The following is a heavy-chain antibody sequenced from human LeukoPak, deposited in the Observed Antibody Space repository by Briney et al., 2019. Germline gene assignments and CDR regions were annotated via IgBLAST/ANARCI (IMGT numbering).Heavy chain of an antibody. J-gene: IGHJ6*03. CDR2: IYTSGST. CDR3: ARGYCGGDCYSHYYYYYMDV. V-gene: IGHV4-4*08. CDR1: GGSMNTYF. D-gene: IGHD2-21*02. Sequence: SETLSLTCTVSGGSMNTYFWSWIRQPPGKGLEWIGRIYTSGSTNYNPSLKSRVTISVDTSKNQFSLKLSSVTAADTAVYYCARGYCGGDCYSHYYYYYMDVWGKGTTVTISS.